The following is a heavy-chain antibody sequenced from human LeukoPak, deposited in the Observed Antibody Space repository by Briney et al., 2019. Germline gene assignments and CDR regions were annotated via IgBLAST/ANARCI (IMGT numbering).Heavy chain of an antibody. CDR3: AKDGYPIGPRGAFDI. CDR1: GYTFTSYD. Sequence: ASVKVSCKASGYTFTSYDINWVRQATGQGLEWMGWMNPNSGNTGYAQKFQGRVTMTRNTSISTAYMELSSLRAEDTAVYYCAKDGYPIGPRGAFDIWGQGTMVTVSS. D-gene: IGHD6-13*01. V-gene: IGHV1-8*01. J-gene: IGHJ3*02. CDR2: MNPNSGNT.